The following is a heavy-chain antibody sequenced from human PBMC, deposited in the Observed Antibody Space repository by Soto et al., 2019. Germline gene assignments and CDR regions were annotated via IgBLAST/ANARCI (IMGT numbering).Heavy chain of an antibody. J-gene: IGHJ4*02. Sequence: QVQLVQSGPEVKKPGASVKVSCKTSGYTFTDYGISWVRQAPGQGLEWMGWISTYKGNTTYAQKYQSRVTMTTDTATSTAYMELRSLRSEDTAVYYCATRSPAFDYWGQGTLVTVSS. CDR2: ISTYKGNT. CDR3: ATRSPAFDY. V-gene: IGHV1-18*01. CDR1: GYTFTDYG.